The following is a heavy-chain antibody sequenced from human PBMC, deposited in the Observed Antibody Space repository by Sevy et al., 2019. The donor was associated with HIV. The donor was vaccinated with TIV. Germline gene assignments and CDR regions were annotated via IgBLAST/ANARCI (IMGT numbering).Heavy chain of an antibody. V-gene: IGHV3-21*06. J-gene: IGHJ4*01. CDR3: ARDLGYTDALPSFDY. D-gene: IGHD5-12*01. Sequence: GGSLRLSCEVSGFTLTDYSMDWVRQPPGKGLEWVSSISSAGAYIYYADSVKGRFTISRDIAKNSIYLQMNSLRVEDTAVYYCARDLGYTDALPSFDYWGHGTLVTVSS. CDR1: GFTLTDYS. CDR2: ISSAGAYI.